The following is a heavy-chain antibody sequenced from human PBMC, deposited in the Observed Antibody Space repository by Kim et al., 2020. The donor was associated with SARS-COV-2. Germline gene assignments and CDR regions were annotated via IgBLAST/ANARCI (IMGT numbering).Heavy chain of an antibody. D-gene: IGHD6-13*01. CDR3: ARGDYGSRGHAFDI. V-gene: IGHV1-3*01. J-gene: IGHJ3*02. Sequence: SQKFQGRVTITRDTSASTAYMELSSLRSEDTAVYYCARGDYGSRGHAFDIWGQGTMVTVSS.